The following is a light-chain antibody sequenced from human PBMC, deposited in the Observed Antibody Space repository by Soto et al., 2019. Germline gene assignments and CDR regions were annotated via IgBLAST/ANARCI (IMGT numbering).Light chain of an antibody. J-gene: IGLJ1*01. CDR1: SSDVGGYNY. Sequence: QSALTQPASVSGSPGQSITISCTGTSSDVGGYNYVSWYQQHPGKVPKLMIYDVSNRPSGVSNRFSGSKSGNTASLTISGLQAEDEADYYCSSYTSSSTYVLGIGTRSPS. V-gene: IGLV2-14*03. CDR2: DVS. CDR3: SSYTSSSTYV.